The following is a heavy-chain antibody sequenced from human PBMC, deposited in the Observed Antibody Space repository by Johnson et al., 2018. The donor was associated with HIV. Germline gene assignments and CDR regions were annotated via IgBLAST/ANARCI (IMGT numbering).Heavy chain of an antibody. Sequence: QVQLVESGGGVVQPGRSLRLSCAASAFSFSNYPMHWVRQAPDKGLEWVAVISYDGSNKYYTDSVKGRFTISRDNAKNSLYLQMNSLRAEDRAVYYCASSSPRDAFDIWGQGTMVTVSS. CDR3: ASSSPRDAFDI. J-gene: IGHJ3*02. V-gene: IGHV3-30*04. CDR2: ISYDGSNK. CDR1: AFSFSNYP.